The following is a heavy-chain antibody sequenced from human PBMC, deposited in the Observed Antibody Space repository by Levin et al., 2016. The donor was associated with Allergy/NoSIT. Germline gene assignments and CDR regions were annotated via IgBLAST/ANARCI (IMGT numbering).Heavy chain of an antibody. CDR3: AKDPDYYYYYGMDV. CDR2: ISGSGGST. Sequence: WIRQPPGKGLEWVSAISGSGGSTYYADSVKGRFTISRDNSKNTLYLQMNSLRAEDTAVYYCAKDPDYYYYYGMDVWGQGTTVTVSS. V-gene: IGHV3-23*01. J-gene: IGHJ6*02.